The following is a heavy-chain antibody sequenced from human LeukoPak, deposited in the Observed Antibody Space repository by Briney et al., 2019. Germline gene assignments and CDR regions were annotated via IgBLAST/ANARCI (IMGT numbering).Heavy chain of an antibody. CDR3: ARDPEENYDSPKYDY. Sequence: PGGSLRLSCAASGFTFSSYAMHWVRQAPGKGLEWVAVISYDGSNKYYADSVKGRFTISRDNSKNTLYLQMNSLRAEDTAVYYCARDPEENYDSPKYDYWGQGTLVTVSS. D-gene: IGHD3-22*01. CDR1: GFTFSSYA. J-gene: IGHJ4*02. V-gene: IGHV3-30-3*01. CDR2: ISYDGSNK.